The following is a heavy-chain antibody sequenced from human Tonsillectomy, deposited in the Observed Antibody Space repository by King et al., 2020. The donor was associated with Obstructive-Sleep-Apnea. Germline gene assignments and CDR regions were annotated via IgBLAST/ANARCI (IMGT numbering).Heavy chain of an antibody. CDR3: ARVRYYGSGSYVAYYDMDV. V-gene: IGHV4-34*01. D-gene: IGHD3-10*01. Sequence: VQLQQWGAGLLKPSETLSLTCAVYGGSFSGYYWSWIRQPPGKGLEWIGEINHSGSTNYNPSLKSRVTISVDTSKNQFSLKLSPVTAADTAVYYCARVRYYGSGSYVAYYDMDVWGQGTTVTVSS. CDR1: GGSFSGYY. J-gene: IGHJ6*02. CDR2: INHSGST.